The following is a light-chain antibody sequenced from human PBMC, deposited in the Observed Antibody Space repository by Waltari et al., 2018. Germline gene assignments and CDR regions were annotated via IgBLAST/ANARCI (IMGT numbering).Light chain of an antibody. CDR1: SSNIGAGHD. J-gene: IGLJ3*02. V-gene: IGLV1-40*01. CDR2: GNS. CDR3: QSYDSSLTSGVV. Sequence: QSVLTQPPSVSGAPGQRVTISCSGSSSNIGAGHDVHWYQVFPRAAPKLLIYGNSKRPSGVPDRFSGSKSDTSASLAITGLQAEDEADYYCQSYDSSLTSGVVFGGGTKVTVL.